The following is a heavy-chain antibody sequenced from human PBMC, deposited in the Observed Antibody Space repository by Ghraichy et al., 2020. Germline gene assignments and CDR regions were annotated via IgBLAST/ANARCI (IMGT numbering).Heavy chain of an antibody. J-gene: IGHJ3*02. CDR3: AKETHAYSNTWQPGLDAFDI. CDR2: MIGSGDTT. CDR1: GFTFSSYA. V-gene: IGHV3-23*01. D-gene: IGHD6-13*01. Sequence: GGSLRLSCAASGFTFSSYAMNWVRQAPGKGLEWVSVMIGSGDTTYYADSVKGRFSISRDNSKNTLYLQMNSLTVEDTALYYCAKETHAYSNTWQPGLDAFDIWGQGTMVTVSS.